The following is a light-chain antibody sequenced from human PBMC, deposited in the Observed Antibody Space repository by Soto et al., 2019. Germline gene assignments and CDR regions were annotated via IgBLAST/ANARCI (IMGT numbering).Light chain of an antibody. CDR2: DAS. Sequence: EIVLTQSPGTLSLSPGERATLSCKASQSVSSSLAWYQQEPGQAPRLLIFDASNRATGVPARFRGSGSGTDFTLSISRLESDDFAVYHWQYRDPWSFGGGTKLEIK. V-gene: IGKV3-11*01. CDR3: QYRDPWS. CDR1: QSVSSS. J-gene: IGKJ4*01.